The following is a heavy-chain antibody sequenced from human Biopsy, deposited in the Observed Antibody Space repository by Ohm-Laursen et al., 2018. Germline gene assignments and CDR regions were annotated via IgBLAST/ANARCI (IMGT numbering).Heavy chain of an antibody. CDR3: ARHLRYNDY. Sequence: SLRLSCSAFGVTFSRYGMHWVRQAPGKGLEWVASISEDGTNKYYEDSVKGRFTVSRDNSKNTLYLQMNSLRAEDTAEYYCARHLRYNDYWGQGTLVTVSS. CDR2: ISEDGTNK. D-gene: IGHD3-9*01. V-gene: IGHV3-30*03. J-gene: IGHJ4*02. CDR1: GVTFSRYG.